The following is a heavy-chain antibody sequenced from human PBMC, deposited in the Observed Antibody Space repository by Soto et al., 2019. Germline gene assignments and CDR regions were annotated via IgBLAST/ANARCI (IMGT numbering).Heavy chain of an antibody. Sequence: TLSLTCTVSGGSISSGGYYWSWIRQHPGKGLEWIGYIYYSGSTYYNPSPKSRVTISVDTSKNQFSLKLSSVTAADTAVYYCARVTIFGVVPSWGQGTRVTVSS. CDR3: ARVTIFGVVPS. J-gene: IGHJ4*02. CDR1: GGSISSGGYY. CDR2: IYYSGST. D-gene: IGHD3-3*01. V-gene: IGHV4-31*03.